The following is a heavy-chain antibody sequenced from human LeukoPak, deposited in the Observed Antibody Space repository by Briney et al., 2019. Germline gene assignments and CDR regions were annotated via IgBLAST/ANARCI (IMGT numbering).Heavy chain of an antibody. Sequence: SETLSLTCTVSGGSISSGSYYWSWIRQPAGKGLEWIGRIYTSGSTNYNPSLKSRVTISVDTSKNQFSLKLSSVTAADTVVYYCAKAATWPYWYFDLWGRGTLITVSS. CDR1: GGSISSGSYY. V-gene: IGHV4-61*02. CDR2: IYTSGST. J-gene: IGHJ2*01. D-gene: IGHD6-25*01. CDR3: AKAATWPYWYFDL.